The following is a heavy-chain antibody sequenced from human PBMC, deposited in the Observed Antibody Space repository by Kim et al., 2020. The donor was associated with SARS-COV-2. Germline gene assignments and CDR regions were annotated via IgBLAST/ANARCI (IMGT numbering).Heavy chain of an antibody. CDR1: GYTFTSYG. Sequence: ASVKVSCKASGYTFTSYGIGWVRQAPGQGLEWMGWISAYNGNTNYAQKLQGRVIMPTDTSTSTAYMDLRRLRSDDTAVYYCARREAKEVQGYYNYVGRSYRYTHVAFDIGGQGTMVTVSS. J-gene: IGHJ3*02. D-gene: IGHD3-16*02. V-gene: IGHV1-18*04. CDR2: ISAYNGNT. CDR3: ARREAKEVQGYYNYVGRSYRYTHVAFDI.